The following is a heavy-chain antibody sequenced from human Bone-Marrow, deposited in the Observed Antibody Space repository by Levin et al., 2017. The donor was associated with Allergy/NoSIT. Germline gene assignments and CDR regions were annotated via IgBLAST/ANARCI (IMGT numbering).Heavy chain of an antibody. V-gene: IGHV4-39*02. CDR3: AREYSSSRGFEY. CDR1: GDSVSSSSYY. D-gene: IGHD6-6*01. J-gene: IGHJ4*02. CDR2: VYYTGKT. Sequence: PSETLSLTCTVSGDSVSSSSYYWGWIRQPPGKGLECLGTVYYTGKTYYNPSLKSRVTISVDTSKNQFSLKLSSVTAADTAVYYCAREYSSSRGFEYWGQGTLVTVSS.